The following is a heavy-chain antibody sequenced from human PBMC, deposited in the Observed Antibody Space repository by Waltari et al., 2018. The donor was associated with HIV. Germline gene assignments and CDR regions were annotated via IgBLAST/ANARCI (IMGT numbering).Heavy chain of an antibody. J-gene: IGHJ4*02. CDR1: GGSFSGYY. CDR2: INHSGST. D-gene: IGHD3-3*01. V-gene: IGHV4-34*01. Sequence: QVQLQQWGAGLLKPSETLSLTCAVYGGSFSGYYWRWIRQPPGKGQEWIGEINHSGSTNYNPSLKSRVTISVDTSKNQFSLKLSSVTAADTAVYYCARGRPRLRFLEWLLRPGHYFDYWGQGTLVTVSS. CDR3: ARGRPRLRFLEWLLRPGHYFDY.